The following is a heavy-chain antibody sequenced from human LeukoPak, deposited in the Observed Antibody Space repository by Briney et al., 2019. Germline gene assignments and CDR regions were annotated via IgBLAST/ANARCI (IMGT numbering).Heavy chain of an antibody. CDR3: ARDWGIMATYYFDY. V-gene: IGHV1-18*04. D-gene: IGHD5-12*01. CDR1: GYTFTGYY. Sequence: ASVKVSCKASGYTFTGYYMHWVRHAPGQGLEWMGWISDYNGNANHAQKFQGRVTMTTDTSTSTAYVELRSLRSDDTAVYYCARDWGIMATYYFDYWGQGTLVTVSS. CDR2: ISDYNGNA. J-gene: IGHJ4*02.